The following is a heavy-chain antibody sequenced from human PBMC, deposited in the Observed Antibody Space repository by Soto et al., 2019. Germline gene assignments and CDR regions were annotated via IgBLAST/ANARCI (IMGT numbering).Heavy chain of an antibody. CDR2: IIPIFGTA. CDR3: ARGLAVTYGMDV. CDR1: GGTFSSYA. D-gene: IGHD4-4*01. Sequence: ASVKVSCKASGGTFSSYAISWVRQAPGQGLEWVGGIIPIFGTANYAQKFQGRVTITADESTSTAYMELSSLRSEDTAVYYCARGLAVTYGMDVWGQGTTVTVSS. V-gene: IGHV1-69*13. J-gene: IGHJ6*02.